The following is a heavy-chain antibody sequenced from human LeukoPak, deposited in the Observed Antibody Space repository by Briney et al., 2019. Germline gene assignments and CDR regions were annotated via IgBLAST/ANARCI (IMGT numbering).Heavy chain of an antibody. Sequence: SETLSLTCAVYGGSFSGYYWSWIRQPPGKGLEWIGEINHSGSTNYNPSLKSRVTISVDTSKNQFSLKLSSVTAADTAVYYCARSTPIVVVPAAIRPGGAFDPWGQGTLVTVSS. CDR1: GGSFSGYY. V-gene: IGHV4-34*01. CDR3: ARSTPIVVVPAAIRPGGAFDP. CDR2: INHSGST. D-gene: IGHD2-2*01. J-gene: IGHJ5*02.